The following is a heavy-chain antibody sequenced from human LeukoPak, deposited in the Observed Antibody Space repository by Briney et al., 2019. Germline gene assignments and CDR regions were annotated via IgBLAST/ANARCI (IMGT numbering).Heavy chain of an antibody. J-gene: IGHJ4*02. CDR1: GYTFTGYY. CDR2: INPNTGDT. Sequence: ASVKVSCKASGYTFTGYYMHWVRQAPGQGLEWMGWINPNTGDTKYAQKFQGRVTMTTDTSTSTAYMELRSLRSDDTAVYYCARDRYSGYVSRFDYWGQGTLVTVSS. V-gene: IGHV1-2*02. CDR3: ARDRYSGYVSRFDY. D-gene: IGHD5-12*01.